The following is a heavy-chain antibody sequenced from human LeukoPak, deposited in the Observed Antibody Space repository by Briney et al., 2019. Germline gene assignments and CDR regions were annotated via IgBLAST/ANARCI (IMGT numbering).Heavy chain of an antibody. CDR2: IYHSGST. J-gene: IGHJ4*02. V-gene: IGHV4-38-2*01. CDR1: GYSINSGYY. Sequence: SETLSLTCAVSGYSINSGYYWGWIRQPPGRGLEWIGSIYHSGSTYYNPSLRSRVTISLDTSSNQFSLKLRSVTAADTAVYYCATSNLERLMYFGYWGQGTLATVSS. CDR3: ATSNLERLMYFGY. D-gene: IGHD1-1*01.